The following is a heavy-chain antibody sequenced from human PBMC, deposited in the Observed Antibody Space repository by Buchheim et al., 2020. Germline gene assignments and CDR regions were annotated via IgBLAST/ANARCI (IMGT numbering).Heavy chain of an antibody. CDR3: ARGFLSFGYSGYAWDFDY. D-gene: IGHD5-12*01. CDR2: INPSGGST. V-gene: IGHV1-46*01. CDR1: GYTFTSYY. Sequence: QVQLVQSGAEVKEPGASVKVSCKASGYTFTSYYMYWVRQAPGQGLEWMGIINPSGGSTSYAQKFQGRVTMTRDTSTSTVYMELSSLRSEDTAVYYCARGFLSFGYSGYAWDFDYWGQGTL. J-gene: IGHJ4*02.